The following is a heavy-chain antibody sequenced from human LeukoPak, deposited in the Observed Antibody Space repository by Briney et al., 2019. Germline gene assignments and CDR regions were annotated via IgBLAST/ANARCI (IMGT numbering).Heavy chain of an antibody. J-gene: IGHJ5*02. Sequence: SETLSLTCTVSGGSIRNYFWNRLRQPPGKGLEWIGEINNSGSTDYNPSLKSRVTISVDTSRNQLSLKLSSVTAADTAVYYCAGEPGYCSGDSCYGGWFDPWGQGTLVTVSS. CDR3: AGEPGYCSGDSCYGGWFDP. D-gene: IGHD2-15*01. CDR2: INNSGST. V-gene: IGHV4-34*01. CDR1: GGSIRNYF.